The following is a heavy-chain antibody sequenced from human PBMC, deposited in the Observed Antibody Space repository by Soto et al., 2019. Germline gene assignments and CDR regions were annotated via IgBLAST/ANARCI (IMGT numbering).Heavy chain of an antibody. V-gene: IGHV3-64*01. CDR2: ISSNGGST. CDR1: GFTFSSYA. J-gene: IGHJ3*02. CDR3: ARDGLRQYAFDI. Sequence: EVQLVESGGGLVQPGGSLRLSCAASGFTFSSYAMHWVRQAPGKGLEYVSAISSNGGSTYYANSVKGRFTISRDNSKNTLYLQMGSLGAEDMAVYYCARDGLRQYAFDIWGQGTMVTVSS. D-gene: IGHD4-17*01.